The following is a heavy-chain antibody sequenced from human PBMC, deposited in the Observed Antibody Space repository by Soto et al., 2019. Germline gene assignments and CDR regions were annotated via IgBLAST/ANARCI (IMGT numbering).Heavy chain of an antibody. CDR1: GGSMIAYY. J-gene: IGHJ6*02. V-gene: IGHV4-59*12. CDR2: TYYSGST. CDR3: ARDSVVDTAMETHYYYYGMDV. D-gene: IGHD5-18*01. Sequence: SETLSLTCTVSGGSMIAYYWNWMRQPPGKGLQWIGYTYYSGSTTYNPSLKSRVTISVDSSKNQFSLKLSSVTAADTAVYYCARDSVVDTAMETHYYYYGMDVWGQGTTVTVSS.